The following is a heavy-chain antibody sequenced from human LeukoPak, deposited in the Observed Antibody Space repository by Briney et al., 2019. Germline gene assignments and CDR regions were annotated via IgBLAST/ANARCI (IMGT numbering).Heavy chain of an antibody. V-gene: IGHV4-30-4*01. J-gene: IGHJ6*02. CDR2: IYYSGST. D-gene: IGHD4-17*01. CDR1: GGSISSGDYY. Sequence: PSQTLSLTCTVSGGSISSGDYYWSWIRQPPGKGLEWIGYIYYSGSTYYHPSLKSRVTISVDTSKNQFSLKLSSVTAADTAVYYCARDPYGDYSYYYYYGMDVWGQGTTVTVSS. CDR3: ARDPYGDYSYYYYYGMDV.